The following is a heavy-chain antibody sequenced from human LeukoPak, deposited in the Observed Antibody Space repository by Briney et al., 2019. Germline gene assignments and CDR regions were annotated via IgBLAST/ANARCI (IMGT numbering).Heavy chain of an antibody. CDR2: ISGYNYNT. D-gene: IGHD5-12*01. Sequence: ASVKVSCKASRYSFTSYGLSWVRQAPGQGLEWMGWISGYNYNTNYAQKFRGRVTMTTDTSTNTVDMELRSLRSDDTAVYYCARGKSVATAPRHPFDYWGQGTLVTVSS. CDR1: RYSFTSYG. V-gene: IGHV1-18*01. J-gene: IGHJ4*02. CDR3: ARGKSVATAPRHPFDY.